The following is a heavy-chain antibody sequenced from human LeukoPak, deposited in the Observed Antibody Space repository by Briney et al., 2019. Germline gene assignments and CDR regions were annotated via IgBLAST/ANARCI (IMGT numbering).Heavy chain of an antibody. J-gene: IGHJ4*02. D-gene: IGHD3-10*01. V-gene: IGHV3-48*01. Sequence: PGGSLRLSCAASGFTVSSNYMNWVRQAPGKGLEWVSYISSSSSTIYYADSVKGRFTISRDNAKNSLYLQMNSLRAEDAAVYYCARDRLLWFGEFWGQGTLVTVSS. CDR2: ISSSSSTI. CDR1: GFTVSSNY. CDR3: ARDRLLWFGEF.